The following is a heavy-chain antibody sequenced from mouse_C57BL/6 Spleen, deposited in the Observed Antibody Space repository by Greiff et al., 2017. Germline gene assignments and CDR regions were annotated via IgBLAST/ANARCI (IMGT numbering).Heavy chain of an antibody. D-gene: IGHD4-1*01. CDR3: ARDWNWYFDV. CDR2: INPNNGGT. J-gene: IGHJ1*03. V-gene: IGHV1-22*01. CDR1: GYTFTDFN. Sequence: SGPELVKPGASVKMSCKASGYTFTDFNMHWVKQSHGKSLEWIGYINPNNGGTSYNQKFRGKATLTVNKSSSTAYMDLRSLTSEDSAVYYCARDWNWYFDVWGTGTTVTVSS.